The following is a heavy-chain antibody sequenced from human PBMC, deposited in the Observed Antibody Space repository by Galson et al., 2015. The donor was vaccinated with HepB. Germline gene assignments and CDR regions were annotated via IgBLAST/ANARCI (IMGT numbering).Heavy chain of an antibody. CDR1: GGSISSSSYY. CDR3: AVLTGEF. D-gene: IGHD7-27*01. V-gene: IGHV4-39*07. J-gene: IGHJ4*02. Sequence: LSLTCTVSGGSISSSSYYWGWIRQPPGKGLEWIGSIYYSGSTYYNPSLKSRVTISVDTSKNQFSLKLSSVTAADTAVYYCAVLTGEFWGQGTLVTVSS. CDR2: IYYSGST.